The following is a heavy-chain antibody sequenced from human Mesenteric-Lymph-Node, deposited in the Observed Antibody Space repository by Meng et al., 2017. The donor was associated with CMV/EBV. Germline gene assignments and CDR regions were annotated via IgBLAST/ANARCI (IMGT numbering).Heavy chain of an antibody. CDR1: GFTFSNYW. Sequence: GESLKISCAASGFTFSNYWMSWVRQAPGKGLEWVANINQDGSERYYVDSVKGRFTISRDNAKNSLCLQTNSLRAEDTAVYYCARRRGSGSWDSWGQGTLVTVSS. CDR3: ARRRGSGSWDS. V-gene: IGHV3-7*01. CDR2: INQDGSER. J-gene: IGHJ4*02. D-gene: IGHD3-10*01.